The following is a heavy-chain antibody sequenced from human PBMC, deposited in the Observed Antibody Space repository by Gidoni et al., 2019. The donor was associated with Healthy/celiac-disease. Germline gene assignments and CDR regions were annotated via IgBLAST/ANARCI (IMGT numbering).Heavy chain of an antibody. J-gene: IGHJ5*02. CDR3: AHRGLRHFDWLLYDWFDP. Sequence: QITLKESGPTLVKTTQTLTLTCTFSGFSLSTSGVGVGWIRQPPGKALEWLALIFWDDDKRYSPSLKSRLTITKDTSKNQVVLTMTNMDPVDTATYYCAHRGLRHFDWLLYDWFDPWGQGTLVTVSS. V-gene: IGHV2-5*02. D-gene: IGHD3-9*01. CDR2: IFWDDDK. CDR1: GFSLSTSGVG.